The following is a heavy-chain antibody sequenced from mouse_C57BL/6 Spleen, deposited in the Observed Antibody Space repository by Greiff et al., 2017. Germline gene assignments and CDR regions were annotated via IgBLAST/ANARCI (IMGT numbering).Heavy chain of an antibody. D-gene: IGHD2-1*01. Sequence: EVKLVESEGGLVQPGSSMKLSCTASGFTFSDYYMAWVRQVPEKGLEWVANINYDGSSTYYLDSLKSRFIISRDNAKNILYLQMSSLKSEDTATYYCARVGLYGNYVDAMDDWGQGTSVTVSS. CDR3: ARVGLYGNYVDAMDD. CDR1: GFTFSDYY. CDR2: INYDGSST. V-gene: IGHV5-16*01. J-gene: IGHJ4*01.